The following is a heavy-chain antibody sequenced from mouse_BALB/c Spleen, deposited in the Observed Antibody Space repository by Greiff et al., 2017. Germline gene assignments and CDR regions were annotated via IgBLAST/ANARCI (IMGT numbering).Heavy chain of an antibody. CDR1: GYAFSSYW. CDR3: ARFYYGYLDY. J-gene: IGHJ2*01. Sequence: VKLVESGAELVRPGSSVKFSCTASGYAFSSYWMNWVKQRPGQGLEWIGQIYPGDGDTNYNGKFKGKATLTADKSSSTAYMQLSSLTSEDSAVYFCARFYYGYLDYWGQGTTLTVSS. D-gene: IGHD1-1*01. V-gene: IGHV1-80*01. CDR2: IYPGDGDT.